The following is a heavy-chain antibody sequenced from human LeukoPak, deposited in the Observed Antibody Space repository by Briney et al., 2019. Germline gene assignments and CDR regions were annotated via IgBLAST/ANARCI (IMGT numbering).Heavy chain of an antibody. CDR3: ARDLTIFGVVTTPGAFDI. V-gene: IGHV3-23*01. D-gene: IGHD3-3*01. J-gene: IGHJ3*02. Sequence: GGSLRLSCAASGFTFSSYAMSWVRQAPGKGLEWVSAISGSGGSTYYADSVKGRFTISRDNSKNTLYLQMNSLRAEDTAVYYCARDLTIFGVVTTPGAFDIWGQGTMVTVSS. CDR2: ISGSGGST. CDR1: GFTFSSYA.